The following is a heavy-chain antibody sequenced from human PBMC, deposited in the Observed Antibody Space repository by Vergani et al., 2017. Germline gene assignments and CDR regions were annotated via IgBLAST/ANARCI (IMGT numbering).Heavy chain of an antibody. CDR3: ARTESFILRYFHWAL. Sequence: QLHLQESGPGLVKPSETLSLTCTVSGGSITSSRYSWGWIRQPPGKGLEWIGNIYHSGGAYYNPSLKGRVTISVDTSKNQFSLVVTSVTAADTAIYFCARTESFILRYFHWALWGQGTLVTVSS. CDR1: GGSITSSRYS. CDR2: IYHSGGA. J-gene: IGHJ4*02. V-gene: IGHV4-39*01. D-gene: IGHD3-9*01.